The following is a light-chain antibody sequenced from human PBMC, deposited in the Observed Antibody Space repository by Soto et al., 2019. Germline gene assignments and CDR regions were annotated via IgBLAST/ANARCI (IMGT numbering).Light chain of an antibody. CDR2: EVT. CDR1: SSDVGGYDY. CDR3: SSHTSGSTRV. V-gene: IGLV2-14*01. J-gene: IGLJ1*01. Sequence: SALTQPASVYGSPGQSIAISSTGTSSDVGGYDYVSWYQQQPDKAPKLMIYEVTKRPSGVSNRFSGSKSGNTASLTISGLQAEDEADYYCSSHTSGSTRVFGTGTKVTVL.